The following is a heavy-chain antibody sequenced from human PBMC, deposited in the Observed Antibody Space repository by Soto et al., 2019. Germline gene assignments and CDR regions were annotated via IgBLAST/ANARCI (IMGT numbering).Heavy chain of an antibody. Sequence: ASVKVSCKASGYTFTSYDINWVRQATGQGLEWMGWMNPNSGNTGYAQKFQGRVTMTRNTSISTAYMELSSLRSEDTAVYYCARVRDDFWSGYAELYYYYGMDVWGHGTTVTVSS. CDR3: ARVRDDFWSGYAELYYYYGMDV. D-gene: IGHD3-3*01. J-gene: IGHJ6*02. V-gene: IGHV1-8*01. CDR1: GYTFTSYD. CDR2: MNPNSGNT.